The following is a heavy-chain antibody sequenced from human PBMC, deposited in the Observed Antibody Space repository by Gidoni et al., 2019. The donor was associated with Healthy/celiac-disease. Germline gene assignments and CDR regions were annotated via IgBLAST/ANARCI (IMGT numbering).Heavy chain of an antibody. CDR3: ARGCRYSYGYGDY. J-gene: IGHJ4*02. Sequence: GEPGGGLVQPGGSLRLSCAASGFTVSSNYMSWVRQGPVKGLEWVGGIYSGASTYYADSVKGRFTISRDNSKNTLYLQMDSLGAEDTAVYYCARGCRYSYGYGDYWGQGTLVTVSS. V-gene: IGHV3-66*01. CDR1: GFTVSSNY. CDR2: IYSGAST. D-gene: IGHD5-18*01.